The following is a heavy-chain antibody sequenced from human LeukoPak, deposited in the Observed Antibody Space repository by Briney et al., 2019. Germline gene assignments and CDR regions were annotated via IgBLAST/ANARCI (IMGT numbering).Heavy chain of an antibody. Sequence: GGSLRLSCTASGFTFGDYAMSWFRQAPGKGLEWVGFIRSKAYGGTTEYAASVKGRFTISRDDSKSIAYLQMNSLKTEDTAVYYCARVNNSSSWYDGGAFDIWGQGTMVTVSS. CDR1: GFTFGDYA. V-gene: IGHV3-49*03. CDR3: ARVNNSSSWYDGGAFDI. J-gene: IGHJ3*02. CDR2: IRSKAYGGTT. D-gene: IGHD6-13*01.